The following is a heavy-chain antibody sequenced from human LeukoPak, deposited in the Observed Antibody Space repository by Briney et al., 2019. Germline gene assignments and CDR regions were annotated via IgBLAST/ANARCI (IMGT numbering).Heavy chain of an antibody. CDR1: AFTFSRYA. D-gene: IGHD3-9*01. V-gene: IGHV3-30*04. J-gene: IGHJ3*02. CDR3: ARDRLRYFDWFTITLHAFDI. CDR2: ISYDGSHK. Sequence: GGSLRLSCAASAFTFSRYAMHWVRQAPGKGLECVTLISYDGSHKDYADSVKGRFTISRDNSKNTLYLQMNSLRAEDTAVYYCARDRLRYFDWFTITLHAFDIWGQGTMVTVSS.